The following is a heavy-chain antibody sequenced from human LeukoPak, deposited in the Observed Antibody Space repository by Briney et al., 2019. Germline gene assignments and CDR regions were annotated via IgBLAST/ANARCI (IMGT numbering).Heavy chain of an antibody. D-gene: IGHD5-24*01. CDR1: GGSISSYY. CDR3: ARHEGKGWLQLAG. V-gene: IGHV4-59*08. Sequence: PSETLSLTCVVSGGSISSYYWSWIRQPPGKGPEWIGYIYYSGSTNYNPSLKSRVTISVGTSKNQFSLKLSSVTAADTAVYYCARHEGKGWLQLAGWGQGTLVTVSS. J-gene: IGHJ4*02. CDR2: IYYSGST.